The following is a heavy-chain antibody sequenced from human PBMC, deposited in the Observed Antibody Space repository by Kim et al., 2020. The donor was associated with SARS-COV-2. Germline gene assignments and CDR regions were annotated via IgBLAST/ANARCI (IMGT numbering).Heavy chain of an antibody. D-gene: IGHD3-9*01. Sequence: GRFTISRDNSKNTLYLQMNSLRAEDTAVYYCAREEDYDILTGYYRAFDIWGQGTMVTVSS. CDR3: AREEDYDILTGYYRAFDI. V-gene: IGHV3-30*07. J-gene: IGHJ3*02.